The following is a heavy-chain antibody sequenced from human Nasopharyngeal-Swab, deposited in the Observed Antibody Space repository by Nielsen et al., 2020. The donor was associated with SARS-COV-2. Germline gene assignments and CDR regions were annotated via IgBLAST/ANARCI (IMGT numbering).Heavy chain of an antibody. J-gene: IGHJ3*02. D-gene: IGHD3-22*01. Sequence: WIRQPPGEGLEWVSYISSSSSTIYYADSVKGRFTISRDNAKNSLYLQMNSLRAEDTAVYYCARVNLYYYDSNGYYSEAFDIWGQGTMVTVSS. CDR2: ISSSSSTI. V-gene: IGHV3-48*04. CDR3: ARVNLYYYDSNGYYSEAFDI.